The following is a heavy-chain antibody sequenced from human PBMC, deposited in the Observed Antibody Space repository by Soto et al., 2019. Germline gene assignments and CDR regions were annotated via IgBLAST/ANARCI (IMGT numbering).Heavy chain of an antibody. CDR3: ARDPFFIVATSYYYYGMDV. CDR2: IWYDGRNK. V-gene: IGHV3-33*01. J-gene: IGHJ6*02. Sequence: QVQLVESGGGVVQPGRSLRLSCAASGFTFSSYGMHWVRQAPGKGLVLVAVIWYDGRNKYYADSVKGRFTISRDNSKNTLYLPMNSLRAEDTAVYYCARDPFFIVATSYYYYGMDVWGQGTTVTVSS. D-gene: IGHD5-12*01. CDR1: GFTFSSYG.